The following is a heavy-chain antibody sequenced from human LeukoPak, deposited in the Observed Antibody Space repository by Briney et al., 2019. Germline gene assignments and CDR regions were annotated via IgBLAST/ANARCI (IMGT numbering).Heavy chain of an antibody. D-gene: IGHD3-3*01. V-gene: IGHV3-23*01. J-gene: IGHJ4*02. Sequence: GGSLRLSCAASGFTFSSYAMSWVRQAPGKGLEWVSAISGSGGSTYYADSVKGRFTISRDNSKNTLYLQMNSLRAEDTAVYYCAKSGYDFWSGYYGYWGQGTLVTVSS. CDR2: ISGSGGST. CDR1: GFTFSSYA. CDR3: AKSGYDFWSGYYGY.